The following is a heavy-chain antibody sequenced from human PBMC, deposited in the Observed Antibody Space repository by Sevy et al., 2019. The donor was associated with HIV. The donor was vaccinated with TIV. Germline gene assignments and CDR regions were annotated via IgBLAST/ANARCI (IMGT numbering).Heavy chain of an antibody. CDR2: ISSSSSYI. V-gene: IGHV3-21*01. J-gene: IGHJ4*02. D-gene: IGHD3-16*01. CDR3: ARDGKFGGASDY. CDR1: GFTFSSYS. Sequence: AGGSLRLSCAASGFTFSSYSMNWVRQAPGKGLEWVSSISSSSSYIYYADSVKGRFTISRDNAKNSLYLQMNSLRAEDTAVYYCARDGKFGGASDYWGQGTLVTVSS.